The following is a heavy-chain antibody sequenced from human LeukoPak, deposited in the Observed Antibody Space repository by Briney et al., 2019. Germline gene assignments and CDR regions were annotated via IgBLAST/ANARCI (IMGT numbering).Heavy chain of an antibody. CDR2: INSDGSST. D-gene: IGHD3-10*01. Sequence: GGSLRLSCAASGFTFSSYSMNWVRQAPGKGLVWVSRINSDGSSTSYADSVKGRFTISRDNAKNTLYLQMNSLRAEDTAVYYCAREYGSGSYSDYWGQGTLVTVSS. CDR3: AREYGSGSYSDY. V-gene: IGHV3-74*01. CDR1: GFTFSSYS. J-gene: IGHJ4*02.